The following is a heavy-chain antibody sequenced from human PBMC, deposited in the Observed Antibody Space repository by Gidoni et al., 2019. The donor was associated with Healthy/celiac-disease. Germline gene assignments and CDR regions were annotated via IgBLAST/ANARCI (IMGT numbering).Heavy chain of an antibody. J-gene: IGHJ5*02. Sequence: EVQLLESGGGLVQPGGSLRLSCAASGFPFRSYAMRWVRQAPGKGLEWVSAISGSGGSTYYADSVKGRFTISRDNSKNTLYLQMNSLRAEDTAVYYCAKDGGYCSGGSCYGVDNWFDPWGQGTLVTVSS. D-gene: IGHD2-15*01. V-gene: IGHV3-23*01. CDR1: GFPFRSYA. CDR2: ISGSGGST. CDR3: AKDGGYCSGGSCYGVDNWFDP.